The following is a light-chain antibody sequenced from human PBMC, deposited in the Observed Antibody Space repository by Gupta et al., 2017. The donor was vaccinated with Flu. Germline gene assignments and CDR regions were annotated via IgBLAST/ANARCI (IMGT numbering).Light chain of an antibody. J-gene: IGLJ3*02. V-gene: IGLV2-8*01. CDR2: EVS. CDR3: SSYAGGNNWV. Sequence: QSALTQPTSASGSPGQSVTSSCTGTSSDVGGYKYVSWYQQYPGKAPKLMIYEVSKRPSGVPDRFSGSKSGNTASLTVSGLQAEDEAGYYCSSYAGGNNWVFGGGTKLTVL. CDR1: SSDVGGYKY.